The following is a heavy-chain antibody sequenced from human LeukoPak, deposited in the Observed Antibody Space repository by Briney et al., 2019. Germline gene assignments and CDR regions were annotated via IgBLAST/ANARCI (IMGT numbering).Heavy chain of an antibody. D-gene: IGHD3-10*01. V-gene: IGHV3-11*04. J-gene: IGHJ4*02. CDR3: ARAHNTYGSGRVHGY. CDR2: ISNSGNTI. CDR1: GFTFSDYY. Sequence: GGSLRLSCAASGFTFSDYYMSWIRQAPGKGLEWVSYISNSGNTIKYADSMKGRFTISRDNAKNSLYLQMDSLRAEDTAVYYCARAHNTYGSGRVHGYWGQGTLVTVSS.